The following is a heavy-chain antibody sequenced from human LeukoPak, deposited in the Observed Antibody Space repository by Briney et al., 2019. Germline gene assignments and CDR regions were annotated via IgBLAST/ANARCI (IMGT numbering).Heavy chain of an antibody. D-gene: IGHD4-17*01. Sequence: ASVKVSCKASGYTFTSYGISWVRQAPGQGLEWMGWISAYNGNTNYAQKLQGRVTMTTDTSTSTAYMELKSLRSDDTAVYYCARADGDYEKNWFDPWGHGTLVTVSS. CDR1: GYTFTSYG. V-gene: IGHV1-18*01. J-gene: IGHJ5*02. CDR2: ISAYNGNT. CDR3: ARADGDYEKNWFDP.